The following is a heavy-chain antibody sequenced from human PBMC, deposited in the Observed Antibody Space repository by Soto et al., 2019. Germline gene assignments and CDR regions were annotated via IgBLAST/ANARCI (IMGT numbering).Heavy chain of an antibody. V-gene: IGHV4-31*03. CDR1: GGSISSGGYY. Sequence: PSETLSLTCTVSGGSISSGGYYWSWIRQHPGKGLEWIGYIYDSGSTYYNPSLKSRVTISVDTSKKQFSLKLSSVTAADTAVYYCARDKITGLFDYWGQGTLVTVS. CDR2: IYDSGST. CDR3: ARDKITGLFDY. J-gene: IGHJ4*02. D-gene: IGHD2-8*02.